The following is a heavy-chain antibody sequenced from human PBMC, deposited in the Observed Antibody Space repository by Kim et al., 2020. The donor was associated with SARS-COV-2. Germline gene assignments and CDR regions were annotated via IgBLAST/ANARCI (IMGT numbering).Heavy chain of an antibody. J-gene: IGHJ1*01. CDR2: INNSGRT. Sequence: SETLSLTCAVYGGSFSGYYWSWIRQPPGKGLEWIGEINNSGRTNYNPSLKSRVTISVATSKNQFSLKLTSVTAADAALYFCARRLSNTSGWGSHYCDLWGQGILVTVSS. CDR3: ARRLSNTSGWGSHYCDL. D-gene: IGHD3-10*01. V-gene: IGHV4-34*01. CDR1: GGSFSGYY.